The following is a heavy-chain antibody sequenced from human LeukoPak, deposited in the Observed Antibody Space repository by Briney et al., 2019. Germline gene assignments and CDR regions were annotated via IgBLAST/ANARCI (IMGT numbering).Heavy chain of an antibody. CDR1: GFTLSSYG. Sequence: PGGSLRLSCAASGFTLSSYGMHWVRHAPDKGLECVAVIWYDGSNKYYADSVKGRFTISRDNSKNTLYPQMNSLRAEDTAVYYCARSTRTFNWFDPWGQGTLVTVSS. CDR2: IWYDGSNK. CDR3: ARSTRTFNWFDP. V-gene: IGHV3-33*01. J-gene: IGHJ5*02. D-gene: IGHD2-2*01.